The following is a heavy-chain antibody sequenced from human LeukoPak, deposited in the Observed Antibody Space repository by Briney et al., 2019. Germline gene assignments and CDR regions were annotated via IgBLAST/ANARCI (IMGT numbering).Heavy chain of an antibody. D-gene: IGHD6-13*01. CDR3: ASTDFRSSWYGGDY. CDR1: GGSISSSSYY. CDR2: IYYSGST. J-gene: IGHJ4*02. Sequence: PSETLSLTCTVSGGSISSSSYYWGWIRQPPGKGLEWIGSIYYSGSTNYNPSLKSRVTISVDTSKNQFSLKLSSVTAADTAVYYCASTDFRSSWYGGDYWGQGTLVTVSS. V-gene: IGHV4-39*07.